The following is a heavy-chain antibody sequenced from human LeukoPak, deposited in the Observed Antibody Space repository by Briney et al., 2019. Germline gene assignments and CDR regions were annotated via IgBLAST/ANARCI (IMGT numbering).Heavy chain of an antibody. CDR2: IYYSGST. Sequence: SETLSLTCTVSGGSISSYYWSWIRQHPGKGLEWIGYIYYSGSTYYNPSLKSRVTISVDTSKNQFSLKLSSVTAADTAVYYCARDRHDYGVNFDYWGQGTLVTVSS. V-gene: IGHV4-59*06. J-gene: IGHJ4*02. CDR3: ARDRHDYGVNFDY. D-gene: IGHD4-17*01. CDR1: GGSISSYY.